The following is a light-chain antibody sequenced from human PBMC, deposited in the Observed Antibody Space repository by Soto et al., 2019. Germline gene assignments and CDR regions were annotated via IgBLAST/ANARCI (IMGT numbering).Light chain of an antibody. J-gene: IGKJ1*01. CDR1: QSVSSN. CDR3: QQYYNWPPTWT. Sequence: DIVLTQAPFTRSLSPGEGATLSCRALQSVSSNVAWYQQKPGQAPRLLIYDSSSRATGVPARFSGSGSGTEFSLAISSLQSEDFAVYYCQQYYNWPPTWTFGQGTKVDIK. V-gene: IGKV3-15*01. CDR2: DSS.